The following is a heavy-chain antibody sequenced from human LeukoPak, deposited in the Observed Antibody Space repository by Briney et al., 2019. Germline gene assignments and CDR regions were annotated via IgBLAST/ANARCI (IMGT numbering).Heavy chain of an antibody. J-gene: IGHJ4*02. Sequence: GGALPLSCAACGCIFSRYWMSWVGRAPGGGREWVANIKQDGSEEYYVDSVKGRFTISRDNAKNSLYLQMNSLRAEDTAVYYCARSRTPGYWGQGTLVTVSS. CDR1: GCIFSRYW. CDR2: IKQDGSEE. V-gene: IGHV3-7*03. CDR3: ARSRTPGY.